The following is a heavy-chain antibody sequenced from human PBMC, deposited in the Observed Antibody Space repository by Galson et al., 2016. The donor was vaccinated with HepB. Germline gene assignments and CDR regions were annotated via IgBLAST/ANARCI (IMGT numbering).Heavy chain of an antibody. CDR2: IIPIFGPG. D-gene: IGHD1-14*01. V-gene: IGHV1-69*13. CDR1: GDTFRSHT. J-gene: IGHJ3*02. Sequence: SVKVSCKASGDTFRSHTIIWVRQAPGQGLEWMGGIIPIFGPGDYAQKFQDRVAITADESTRTVYMELSSLRSEDPAVYYCARGITGDLGPRKDAFDIWGQGTMVTVSS. CDR3: ARGITGDLGPRKDAFDI.